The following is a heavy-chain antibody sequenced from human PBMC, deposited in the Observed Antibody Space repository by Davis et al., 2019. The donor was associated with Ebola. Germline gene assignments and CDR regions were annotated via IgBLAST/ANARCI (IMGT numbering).Heavy chain of an antibody. J-gene: IGHJ4*02. CDR3: ARVRFGDTAVDY. CDR2: IGTAGDT. Sequence: GESLKISCAASGFTFSSYDMHWVRQGTGKGLECVSAIGTAGDTDYPGSVKGRVTISRENAKNSLYLQMNSLRAEDTAVYYCARVRFGDTAVDYWGQGTLVTVSS. CDR1: GFTFSSYD. D-gene: IGHD5-18*01. V-gene: IGHV3-13*01.